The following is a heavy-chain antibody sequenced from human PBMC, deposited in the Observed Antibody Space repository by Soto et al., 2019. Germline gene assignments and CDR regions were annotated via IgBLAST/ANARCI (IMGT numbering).Heavy chain of an antibody. J-gene: IGHJ5*02. V-gene: IGHV1-18*01. Sequence: QVQLVQSGAEVKKPGASVKVSCKASGYTFTSYGISWVRQAPGQGLEWMGWISAYNGNTNYAQKLQGRVTMTTDTSTSTAYMELRSLRSDDTAVYYCARDRWSGSYPERNCFDPWGQGTLVTVSS. D-gene: IGHD1-26*01. CDR1: GYTFTSYG. CDR3: ARDRWSGSYPERNCFDP. CDR2: ISAYNGNT.